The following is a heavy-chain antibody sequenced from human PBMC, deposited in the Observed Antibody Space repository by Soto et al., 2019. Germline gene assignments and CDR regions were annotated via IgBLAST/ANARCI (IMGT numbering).Heavy chain of an antibody. CDR1: GFTFSTYA. D-gene: IGHD6-13*01. CDR2: ISGSGINT. J-gene: IGHJ6*03. CDR3: ARNPPSGSSSLWGPNYHYYYMDV. V-gene: IGHV3-23*01. Sequence: GGSLRLSCAASGFTFSTYAMTWVRQAPGKGLEWVSAISGSGINTFYADSVTARFFISRDNSKNTLYLEMNGLTAEDTAVYSCARNPPSGSSSLWGPNYHYYYMDVWGKGTTVTVSS.